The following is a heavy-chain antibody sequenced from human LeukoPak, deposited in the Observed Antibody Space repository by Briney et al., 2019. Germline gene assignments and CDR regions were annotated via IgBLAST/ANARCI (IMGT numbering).Heavy chain of an antibody. J-gene: IGHJ4*02. V-gene: IGHV4-59*01. Sequence: PSETLSLTCTVSRDSISGYYWSWIRQPPGKGLEWIGYISYSGSTIYNPSLQSRVTISIDTSKNQFSLRLTYVTAADTAVYYCAKDILPLRYLENYFDYWGQGTLVTVSS. CDR2: ISYSGST. CDR1: RDSISGYY. CDR3: AKDILPLRYLENYFDY. D-gene: IGHD3-3*01.